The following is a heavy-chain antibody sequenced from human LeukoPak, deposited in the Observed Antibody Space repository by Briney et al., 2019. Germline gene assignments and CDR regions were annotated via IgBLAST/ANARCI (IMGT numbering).Heavy chain of an antibody. CDR2: ISWNSGSI. Sequence: GGSLRLSCAASGFTFDDYAMHWVRQAPGKGLEWVSGISWNSGSIGYADSVKGRFTISRDNAKNSLYLQMNSLRAEDTALYYCAKDRTHHYDILTEMASGMDVWGQGTTVTVS. CDR1: GFTFDDYA. D-gene: IGHD3-9*01. J-gene: IGHJ6*02. CDR3: AKDRTHHYDILTEMASGMDV. V-gene: IGHV3-9*01.